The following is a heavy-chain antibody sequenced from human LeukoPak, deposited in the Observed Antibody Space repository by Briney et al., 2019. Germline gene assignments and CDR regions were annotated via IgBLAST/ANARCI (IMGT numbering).Heavy chain of an antibody. D-gene: IGHD3-10*01. V-gene: IGHV1-69*13. CDR2: IIPIFGTA. J-gene: IGHJ6*02. CDR1: GGTFSSYA. Sequence: SVKVSCKASGGTFSSYAISWVRQAPGQGLEWMGGIIPIFGTANYAQKFQGRVTITADESTSTAYMELSSQRSEDTAVYYCNYGSGSYGYYYYGMDVWGQGTTVTVSS. CDR3: NYGSGSYGYYYYGMDV.